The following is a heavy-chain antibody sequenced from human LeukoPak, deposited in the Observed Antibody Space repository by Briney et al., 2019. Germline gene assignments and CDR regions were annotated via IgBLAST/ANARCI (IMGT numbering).Heavy chain of an antibody. D-gene: IGHD3-3*01. CDR1: GGSISSGGYS. J-gene: IGHJ5*02. V-gene: IGHV4-30-2*01. Sequence: PSETLPLTCAVSGGSISSGGYSWSWLRQPPGKGLEWIGYIYHSGSTYYNPSLKSRVTISVDRSKNQFSLKLSSVTAADTAVYYCARGGRSDFWRLNWFDPWGQGTLVTVSS. CDR3: ARGGRSDFWRLNWFDP. CDR2: IYHSGST.